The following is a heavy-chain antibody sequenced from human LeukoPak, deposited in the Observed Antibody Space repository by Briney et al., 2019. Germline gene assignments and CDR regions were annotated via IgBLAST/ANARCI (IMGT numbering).Heavy chain of an antibody. CDR2: INPSGGNT. Sequence: ASVKVSCKASGYTFTSYYMHWVRQAPGQGLEWMGIINPSGGNTSYAQKFQGRVTMTRDTSTSTVYMELSSLRSEDTAVYYCARGLTLMVRGPLNWFDPWGQGTLVTVSS. CDR1: GYTFTSYY. D-gene: IGHD3-10*01. J-gene: IGHJ5*02. CDR3: ARGLTLMVRGPLNWFDP. V-gene: IGHV1-46*01.